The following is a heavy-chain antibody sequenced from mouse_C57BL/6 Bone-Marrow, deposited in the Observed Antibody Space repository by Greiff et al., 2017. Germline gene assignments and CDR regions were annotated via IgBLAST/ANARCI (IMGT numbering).Heavy chain of an antibody. CDR3: ARRDYGSSDY. D-gene: IGHD1-1*01. Sequence: VQLQQSGPELVKPGASVKMSCTASGYTFTDYNMHWVKQSHGKSLEWIGYINPNNGGTGYTQKFKGQATLTVNKSTSTAYMELRSLTSEDSAVYYCARRDYGSSDYWGQGTTLTVTS. V-gene: IGHV1-22*01. CDR1: GYTFTDYN. CDR2: INPNNGGT. J-gene: IGHJ2*01.